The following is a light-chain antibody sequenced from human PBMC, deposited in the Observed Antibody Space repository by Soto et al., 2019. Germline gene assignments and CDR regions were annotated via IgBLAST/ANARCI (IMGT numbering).Light chain of an antibody. CDR3: SSYTSSSRIGG. V-gene: IGLV2-14*03. J-gene: IGLJ1*01. Sequence: QSVLTQPASVSGSPGECITISCTGTSSDVGGYNYVSWYQQHPGKAPKLMIYEVTNRPSGVSNRFSGSKSGNTASLTISGLQAEDEADYYCSSYTSSSRIGGFGHGHKVTAL. CDR2: EVT. CDR1: SSDVGGYNY.